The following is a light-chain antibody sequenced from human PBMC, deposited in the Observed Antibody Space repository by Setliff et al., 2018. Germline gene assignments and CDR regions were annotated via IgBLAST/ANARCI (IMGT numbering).Light chain of an antibody. J-gene: IGLJ1*01. CDR3: SSYAGSNNPYV. CDR2: EVS. V-gene: IGLV2-8*01. Sequence: QSALTQPPSASGSPGQSVTISCTGTSSDVGGYNYVSWYQRHPGKAPKLMIYEVSKRPSGVPDRFSGSKSGNTASLTVSGLQAEDEADYYRSSYAGSNNPYVFGTGTKVTVL. CDR1: SSDVGGYNY.